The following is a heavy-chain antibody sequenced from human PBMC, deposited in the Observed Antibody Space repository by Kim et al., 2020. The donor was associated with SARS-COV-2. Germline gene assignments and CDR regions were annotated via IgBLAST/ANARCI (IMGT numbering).Heavy chain of an antibody. CDR3: AKFAHSSGWYLDAFDI. Sequence: GGSLRLSCAASGFTFDDYAMHWVRQAPGKGLEWVSGISWNSGSIGYADSVKGRFTISRDNAKNSLYLQMNSLRAEDTALYYCAKFAHSSGWYLDAFDIWGQGTMVTVSS. D-gene: IGHD6-19*01. CDR1: GFTFDDYA. CDR2: ISWNSGSI. V-gene: IGHV3-9*01. J-gene: IGHJ3*02.